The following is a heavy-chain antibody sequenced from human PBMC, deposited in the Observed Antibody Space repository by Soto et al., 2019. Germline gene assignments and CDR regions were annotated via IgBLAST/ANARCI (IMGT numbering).Heavy chain of an antibody. J-gene: IGHJ4*02. D-gene: IGHD3-22*01. Sequence: QEQLVQSGAEVKKPGSSVKVSCKASGGLFSSYPISWVLQVPGQGLEWMGGIIPVFQTVYYTQRFQGRVTITADESTNTAYMELSSLRSEDTASYYCARGGSGYTWFHEFWGQGPLVTVSS. V-gene: IGHV1-69*01. CDR3: ARGGSGYTWFHEF. CDR1: GGLFSSYP. CDR2: IIPVFQTV.